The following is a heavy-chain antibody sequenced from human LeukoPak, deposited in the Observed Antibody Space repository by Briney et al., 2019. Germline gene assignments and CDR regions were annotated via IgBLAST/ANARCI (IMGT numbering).Heavy chain of an antibody. Sequence: TSETLSLTCAVYGGSFSGYYWSWIRQPPGEGLEWIGEINHSGSTNYNPSLKSRVTISVDTSKNQFSLKLSSVTAADTAVYYCARGRRLVSPFDYWGQGTLVTVSS. D-gene: IGHD6-19*01. V-gene: IGHV4-34*01. CDR2: INHSGST. CDR1: GGSFSGYY. CDR3: ARGRRLVSPFDY. J-gene: IGHJ4*02.